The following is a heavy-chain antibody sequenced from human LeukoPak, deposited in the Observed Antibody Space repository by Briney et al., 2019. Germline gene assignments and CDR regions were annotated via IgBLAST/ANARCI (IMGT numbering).Heavy chain of an antibody. V-gene: IGHV3-30-3*01. J-gene: IGHJ5*02. D-gene: IGHD6-6*01. CDR3: ARRPPTGAALDH. CDR1: GFTFSSYA. CDR2: ISYDGSNK. Sequence: PGGSLRLSCAASGFTFSSYAMHWVRQAPGKGLEWVAVISYDGSNKYYADSVKGRFTISRDNANDSLFLQMNSLRVDDTAIYYCARRPPTGAALDHWGQGTRVTVSS.